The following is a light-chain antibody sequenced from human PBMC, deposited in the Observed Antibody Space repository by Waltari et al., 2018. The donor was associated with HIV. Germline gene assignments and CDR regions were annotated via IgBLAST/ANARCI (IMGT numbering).Light chain of an antibody. CDR2: RNN. V-gene: IGLV1-47*01. J-gene: IGLJ1*01. CDR1: SSTIGSNY. Sequence: QSVLTQPPSASGTPGPRVTISCSGSSSTIGSNYVYWYQQVPGTAPKLLIYRNNQRPSGVPDRFSGSKSGTSASLAISGLRSEDEADYYCAAWDDSLSAFYVFGTGTKVTVL. CDR3: AAWDDSLSAFYV.